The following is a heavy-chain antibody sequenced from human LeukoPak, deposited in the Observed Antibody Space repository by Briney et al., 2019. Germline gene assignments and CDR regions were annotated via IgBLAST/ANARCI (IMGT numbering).Heavy chain of an antibody. CDR1: GYSISSGYY. CDR2: IYHSGST. CDR3: ARHVHKKGIAVAGTPGWFDP. V-gene: IGHV4-38-2*02. D-gene: IGHD6-19*01. J-gene: IGHJ5*02. Sequence: SETLSLTCTVSGYSISSGYYWGWIRQPPGKGLEWIGSIYHSGSTYYNPSLKSRVTISVDTSKNQFSLKLSSVTAADTAVYYCARHVHKKGIAVAGTPGWFDPWGQGTLVTVSS.